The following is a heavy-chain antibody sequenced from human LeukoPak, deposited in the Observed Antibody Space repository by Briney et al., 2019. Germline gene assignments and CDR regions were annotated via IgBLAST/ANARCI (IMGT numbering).Heavy chain of an antibody. CDR2: IRSDGST. CDR3: ARVENVVVTASLDY. CDR1: GFTFSRYW. J-gene: IGHJ4*02. Sequence: TGGSLRLSCTGSGFTFSRYWMHWVRQAPGKGLVWVSRIRSDGSTAYADPVKGRFTISRDNARNTLYLQMNSLRADDTAVYYCARVENVVVTASLDYWGQGTLVTVSS. V-gene: IGHV3-74*01. D-gene: IGHD2-21*02.